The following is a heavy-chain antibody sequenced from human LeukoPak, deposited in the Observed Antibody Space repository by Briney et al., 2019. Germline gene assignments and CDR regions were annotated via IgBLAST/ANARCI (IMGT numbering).Heavy chain of an antibody. CDR3: ARVLEGSSGQHWYFDL. V-gene: IGHV4-34*01. Sequence: ASETLSLTCAVYGGFFSGYYWSWLRQPPGKGLEWIGEINHSGSTNYNPSLKSRVPISVDTSKNQLSLRLSSVAAAHTVVYYCARVLEGSSGQHWYFDLWGRGTLVTVSS. D-gene: IGHD6-19*01. J-gene: IGHJ2*01. CDR1: GGFFSGYY. CDR2: INHSGST.